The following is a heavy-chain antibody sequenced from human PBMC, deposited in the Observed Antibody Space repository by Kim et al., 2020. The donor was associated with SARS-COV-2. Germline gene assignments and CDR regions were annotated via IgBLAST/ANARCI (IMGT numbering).Heavy chain of an antibody. CDR1: GFTVSSNY. CDR3: ARAPPPYSSGWYYFDY. J-gene: IGHJ4*02. V-gene: IGHV3-53*01. D-gene: IGHD6-19*01. CDR2: IYSGGST. Sequence: GGSLRLSCAASGFTVSSNYMSWVRQAPGKGLEWVSVIYSGGSTYYADSVKGRFTISRDNSKNTLYLQMNSLRAEDTAVYYCARAPPPYSSGWYYFDYWGQGTLVTVSS.